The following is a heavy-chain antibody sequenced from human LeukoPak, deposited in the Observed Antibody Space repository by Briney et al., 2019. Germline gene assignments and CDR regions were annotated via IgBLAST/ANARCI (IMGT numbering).Heavy chain of an antibody. CDR2: INHSGST. V-gene: IGHV4-34*01. CDR1: GGSFSGYY. D-gene: IGHD5-18*01. CDR3: AREGDTTTLFLDY. J-gene: IGHJ4*02. Sequence: PSETLSLTCAVYGGSFSGYYWSWIRQPPGKGLEWIGEINHSGSTNYNPSLKSRVTMSVDTSKNQFSLKLSSVTAADTAVYYCAREGDTTTLFLDYWGQGTLVTVSS.